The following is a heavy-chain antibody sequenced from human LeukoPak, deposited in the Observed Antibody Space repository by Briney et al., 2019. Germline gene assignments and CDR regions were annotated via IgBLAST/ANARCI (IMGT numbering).Heavy chain of an antibody. CDR1: GFTFSSYW. J-gene: IGHJ4*02. CDR3: AKDPYSSSWYELPSTAGYGVIDY. V-gene: IGHV3-23*01. CDR2: ISGSGGST. D-gene: IGHD6-13*01. Sequence: PGGSLRLSCAASGFTFSSYWMSWVRQAPGKGLEWVSAISGSGGSTYYADSVKGRFTISRDNSKNTLYLQMNSLRAEDTAVYYCAKDPYSSSWYELPSTAGYGVIDYWGQGTLVTVSS.